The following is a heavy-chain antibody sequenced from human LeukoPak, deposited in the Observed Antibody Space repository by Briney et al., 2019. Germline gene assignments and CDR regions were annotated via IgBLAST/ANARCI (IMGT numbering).Heavy chain of an antibody. D-gene: IGHD2-2*01. CDR2: IKQDGSEK. CDR1: GFTFSSYW. Sequence: PGGSLRLSCAASGFTFSSYWMSWVRQAPGKGLEWVANIKQDGSEKYYVDSVKGRFTISRDNAKNSLYLQMNSLRAEDTAVYYCARSWLGYCSSTSCSPYDAFDIWGQGTMVTVSS. CDR3: ARSWLGYCSSTSCSPYDAFDI. V-gene: IGHV3-7*01. J-gene: IGHJ3*02.